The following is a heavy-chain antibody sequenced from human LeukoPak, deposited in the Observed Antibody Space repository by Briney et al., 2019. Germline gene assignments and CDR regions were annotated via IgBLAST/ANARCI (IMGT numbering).Heavy chain of an antibody. V-gene: IGHV1-69*04. D-gene: IGHD3-10*01. CDR2: IIPILGIA. Sequence: GSSVKVSCKASGGTFSSYAISWVRQAPGQGLEWMGRIIPILGIANYAQKFQGRVTITADKSTSTAYMELSSLRSEDTAVYYCARDYYGSGSYNPLGYYGMDVWGQGTTVTVSS. CDR1: GGTFSSYA. J-gene: IGHJ6*02. CDR3: ARDYYGSGSYNPLGYYGMDV.